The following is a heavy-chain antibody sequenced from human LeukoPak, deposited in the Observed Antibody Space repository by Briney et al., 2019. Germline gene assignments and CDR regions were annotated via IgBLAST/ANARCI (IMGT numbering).Heavy chain of an antibody. J-gene: IGHJ1*01. CDR2: INTNTGNP. CDR1: GYTFTTYV. CDR3: ARSMTPQYFQH. Sequence: GASVKVSCKASGYTFTTYVMNWVRQAPGQGLEWLGWINTNTGNPTYAQGFTGLFVFSLDTSVRTAYLQISSLKAEDTAVYYCARSMTPQYFQHWGQGTLVTVSS. V-gene: IGHV7-4-1*02.